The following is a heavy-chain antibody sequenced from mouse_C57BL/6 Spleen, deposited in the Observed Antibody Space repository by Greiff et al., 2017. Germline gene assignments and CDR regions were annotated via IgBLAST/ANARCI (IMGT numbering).Heavy chain of an antibody. CDR3: ARDGLTIYYGNYFDY. J-gene: IGHJ2*01. D-gene: IGHD2-1*01. CDR1: GYTFTGYW. V-gene: IGHV1-9*01. Sequence: VHLVESGAELMKPGASVKLSCKATGYTFTGYWIEWVKQRPGHGLEWIGEILPGSGSTNYNEKFKGKATFTADTSSNTAYMQLSSLTTEDSAIYYCARDGLTIYYGNYFDYWGQGTTLTVSS. CDR2: ILPGSGST.